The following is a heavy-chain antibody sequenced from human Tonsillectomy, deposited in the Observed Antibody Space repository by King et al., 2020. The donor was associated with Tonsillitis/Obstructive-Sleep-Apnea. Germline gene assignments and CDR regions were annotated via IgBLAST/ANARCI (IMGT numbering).Heavy chain of an antibody. CDR1: GFTVSSNY. Sequence: VQLVESGGGWVQPGGSLRLSCAASGFTVSSNYMNWVRQAPGKGLEWVSLLYSGGSTYYADSVKGRFTISRDNAKNTTYRQMNSLRAEDTAVYYCARDRESTSSWVAFDIWGQGTMCTVSP. CDR2: LYSGGST. J-gene: IGHJ3*02. D-gene: IGHD2-2*01. CDR3: ARDRESTSSWVAFDI. V-gene: IGHV3-53*04.